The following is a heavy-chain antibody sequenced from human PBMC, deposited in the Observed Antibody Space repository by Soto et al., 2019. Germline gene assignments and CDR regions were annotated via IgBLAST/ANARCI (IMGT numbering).Heavy chain of an antibody. CDR3: ARQAAGSIYYYYYGMDV. Sequence: KPSETLSLTCTVSGGSISSSSYYWGWIRQPPGKGLEWIGSIYYSGSTYYNPSLKSRVTISVDTSKNQFSLKLSSVTAADTAVYYCARQAAGSIYYYYYGMDVWGQGTTVTVSS. V-gene: IGHV4-39*01. D-gene: IGHD6-13*01. J-gene: IGHJ6*02. CDR2: IYYSGST. CDR1: GGSISSSSYY.